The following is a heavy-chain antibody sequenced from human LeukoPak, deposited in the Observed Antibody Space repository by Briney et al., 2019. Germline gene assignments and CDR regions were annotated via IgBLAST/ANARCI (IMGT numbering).Heavy chain of an antibody. J-gene: IGHJ6*03. Sequence: KVSCKASGYTFTSYYMHWVRQASGKGLEWVGRIRSKANSYATAYAASVKGRFTISRDDSKNTAYLQMNSLKTEDTAVYYCTRQCSGGSCYTALMDVWGKGTTVTVSS. CDR1: GYTFTSYY. CDR3: TRQCSGGSCYTALMDV. D-gene: IGHD2-15*01. CDR2: IRSKANSYAT. V-gene: IGHV3-73*01.